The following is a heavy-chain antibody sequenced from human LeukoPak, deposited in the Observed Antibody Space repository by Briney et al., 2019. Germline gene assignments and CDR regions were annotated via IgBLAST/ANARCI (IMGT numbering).Heavy chain of an antibody. V-gene: IGHV3-21*01. Sequence: GGSLRLSCAASGFTFSSYSMNWVRQAPGKGLEWVSSISSSSSYIYYADSVKGRFTISRDNAKNSLYLQMNSLRVEDTAVYYCARDEWVGATNYMDVWGKGTTVTVSS. J-gene: IGHJ6*03. CDR3: ARDEWVGATNYMDV. CDR2: ISSSSSYI. D-gene: IGHD1-26*01. CDR1: GFTFSSYS.